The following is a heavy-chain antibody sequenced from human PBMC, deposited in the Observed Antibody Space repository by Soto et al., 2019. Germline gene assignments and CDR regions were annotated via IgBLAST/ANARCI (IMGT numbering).Heavy chain of an antibody. J-gene: IGHJ4*02. D-gene: IGHD5-18*01. CDR2: LSDNGGTT. CDR1: GFTFSTYA. V-gene: IGHV3-23*01. Sequence: PGGSLRLSCAASGFTFSTYAMDWVLQAPWKGLEWVSSLSDNGGTTYYAGSVKGRFTISRDNSKNTLYLQMNSLRADDTAVYYCAKNRPTWIQLWSLDYWGQGTLVTVSS. CDR3: AKNRPTWIQLWSLDY.